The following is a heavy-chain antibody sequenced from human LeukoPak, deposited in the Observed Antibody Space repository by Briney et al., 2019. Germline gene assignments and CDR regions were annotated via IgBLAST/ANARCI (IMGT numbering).Heavy chain of an antibody. CDR3: AKGLNSGSKGNFDY. D-gene: IGHD3-10*01. Sequence: GGSLRLSCAASGFTFSSYGMHWVRQAPGKGLEWVAVISYDGSNKYYADSVKGRFTISRDNCKNTLYLQINSLRADDTAIYYCAKGLNSGSKGNFDYWGQGTLVTVSS. J-gene: IGHJ4*02. V-gene: IGHV3-30*18. CDR2: ISYDGSNK. CDR1: GFTFSSYG.